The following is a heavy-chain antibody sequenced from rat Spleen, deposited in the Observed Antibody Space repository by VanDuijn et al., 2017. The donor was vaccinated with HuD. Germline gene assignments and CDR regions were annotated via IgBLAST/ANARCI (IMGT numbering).Heavy chain of an antibody. V-gene: IGHV5-19*01. CDR3: ATDGYYDGIYYSVYVMDA. D-gene: IGHD1-12*02. J-gene: IGHJ4*01. CDR1: GFTFGVYG. CDR2: ISPSGTKS. Sequence: EVQLVESGGGLMQPGRSLKLSCVASGFTFGVYGMHWIRQAPTKGLEWVASISPSGTKSHYRDSVKGRFTISRDNAKSTLYLQMDSLKSEDTATYYWATDGYYDGIYYSVYVMDAWAQGASVTVSS.